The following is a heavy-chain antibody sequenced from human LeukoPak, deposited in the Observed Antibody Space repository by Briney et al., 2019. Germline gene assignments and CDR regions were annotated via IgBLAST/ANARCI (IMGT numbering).Heavy chain of an antibody. V-gene: IGHV3-48*01. CDR3: STAKFDY. J-gene: IGHJ4*02. Sequence: GESLRLACAASGFTLSGYSMNWVRQAPGKGLEWVSHIGISGAIHYGDSVKGRFTISRDNAKNSVYLQMNSLRAEDTAVYYCSTAKFDYWGQGSLVTVSS. CDR2: IGISGAI. CDR1: GFTLSGYS.